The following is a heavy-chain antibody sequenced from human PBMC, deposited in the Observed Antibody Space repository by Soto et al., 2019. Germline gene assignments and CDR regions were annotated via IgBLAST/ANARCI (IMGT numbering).Heavy chain of an antibody. V-gene: IGHV4-34*01. J-gene: IGHJ6*02. CDR2: INHSGST. CDR3: ARVPPVYYYGSGSYYPPKGRMDV. Sequence: SETLSLTCAAYGGSYSGYYWSWIRQPPGKGLEWIGEINHSGSTNYNPSLKSRVTTSVDTSKNQFSLKLSSVTAADTAVYYCARVPPVYYYGSGSYYPPKGRMDVWGQGTTVT. CDR1: GGSYSGYY. D-gene: IGHD3-10*01.